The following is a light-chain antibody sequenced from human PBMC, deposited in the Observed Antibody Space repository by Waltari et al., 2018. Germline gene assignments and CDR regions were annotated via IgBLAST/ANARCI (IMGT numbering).Light chain of an antibody. CDR3: QHYVRLPAT. CDR2: GTF. CDR1: QSVGTS. Sequence: EIVLTQSPGTLSLSPGERATLSCMASQSVGTSLAWYQQKRGQAPRLLIYGTFSRATGIPDRFSGSGSGTDFSLTISRLEPEDYAVYYCQHYVRLPATFGQGTKVEIK. J-gene: IGKJ1*01. V-gene: IGKV3-20*01.